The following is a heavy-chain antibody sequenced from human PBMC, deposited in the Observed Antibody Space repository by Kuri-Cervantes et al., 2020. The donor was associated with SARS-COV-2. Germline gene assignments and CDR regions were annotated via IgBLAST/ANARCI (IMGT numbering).Heavy chain of an antibody. D-gene: IGHD3-22*01. CDR1: GYTLTELS. Sequence: ASVKVSCKVSGYTLTELSMHWVRQAPGKGLEWMGGFDPEDGETIYAQKFQGRVTMTEDTSTDTAYMELRSLRSDDTAVYYCARFERYYDSSGPPDYWGQGTLVTVSS. CDR2: FDPEDGET. CDR3: ARFERYYDSSGPPDY. J-gene: IGHJ4*02. V-gene: IGHV1-24*01.